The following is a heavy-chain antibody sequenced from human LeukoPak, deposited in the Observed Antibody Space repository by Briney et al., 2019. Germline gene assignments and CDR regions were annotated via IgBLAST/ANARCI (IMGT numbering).Heavy chain of an antibody. Sequence: PSQTLSLTCTVSGGSISSYYWSWIRQPAGKGLEWIGRIYTSGSTNYNPSLKSRVTMSVDTSKNQFSLKLSSVTAADTAVYYCARYKAGGYDSTFDYWGQGTLVTVSS. CDR1: GGSISSYY. J-gene: IGHJ4*02. CDR3: ARYKAGGYDSTFDY. CDR2: IYTSGST. D-gene: IGHD5-12*01. V-gene: IGHV4-4*07.